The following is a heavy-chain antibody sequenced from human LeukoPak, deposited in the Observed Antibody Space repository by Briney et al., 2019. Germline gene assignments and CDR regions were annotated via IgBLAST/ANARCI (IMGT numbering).Heavy chain of an antibody. CDR1: GDSISRYY. V-gene: IGHV4-4*07. Sequence: PSETLSLTCTVSGDSISRYYWSWIRQPAGKGLEWIGRIYNGGIITYNPSLKSRVTMSIDTSNNQFSLRLRYVTAADTAVYYCARGVNSGYFDYCGQGTLVTVSS. CDR3: ARGVNSGYFDY. J-gene: IGHJ4*02. CDR2: IYNGGII. D-gene: IGHD1-26*01.